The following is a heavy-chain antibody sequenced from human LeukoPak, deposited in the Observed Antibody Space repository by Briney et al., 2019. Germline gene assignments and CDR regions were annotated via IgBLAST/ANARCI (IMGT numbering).Heavy chain of an antibody. CDR3: ARGPAVGATVY. J-gene: IGHJ4*02. CDR1: GGSLSAYY. D-gene: IGHD1-26*01. CDR2: NNNSGRS. V-gene: IGHV4-34*01. Sequence: SETLSLTCAVYGGSLSAYYWSWIRQSPGKGLEWIGENNNSGRSKYNPSLKSRGTISLDTSKNQFSLTLRSVTAADTALYYCARGPAVGATVYWGQGTLVTVSS.